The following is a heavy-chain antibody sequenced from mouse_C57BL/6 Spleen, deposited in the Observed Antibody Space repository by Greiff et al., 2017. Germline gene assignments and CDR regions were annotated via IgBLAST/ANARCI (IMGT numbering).Heavy chain of an antibody. J-gene: IGHJ3*01. Sequence: EVKVEESGGGLVQPGGSMKLSCVASGFTFSNYWMNWVRQSPEKGLEWVAQIRLKSDNYATHYAESVKGRFTISRDDSKSSVYLPMNNLRAEDTGIYYCTAYDYGGGPWFAYWGQGTLVTVSA. D-gene: IGHD2-4*01. CDR3: TAYDYGGGPWFAY. V-gene: IGHV6-3*01. CDR2: IRLKSDNYAT. CDR1: GFTFSNYW.